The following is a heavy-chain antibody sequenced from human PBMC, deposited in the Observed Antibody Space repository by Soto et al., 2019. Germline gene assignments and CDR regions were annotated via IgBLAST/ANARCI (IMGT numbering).Heavy chain of an antibody. CDR1: GFTFSSYA. CDR3: ANYRDFWSGYGMDV. D-gene: IGHD3-3*01. V-gene: IGHV3-23*01. Sequence: GGSLRLSCAASGFTFSSYAMSWVRQAPGKGLEWVSAISGSGGSTYYADSVKGRFTISRDNSKNTLYLQMNSLRAEDTAVYYCANYRDFWSGYGMDVWGQGTTVTVSS. CDR2: ISGSGGST. J-gene: IGHJ6*02.